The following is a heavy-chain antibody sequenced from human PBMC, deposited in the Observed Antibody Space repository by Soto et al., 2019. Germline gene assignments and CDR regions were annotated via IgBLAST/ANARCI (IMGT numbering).Heavy chain of an antibody. D-gene: IGHD2-15*01. J-gene: IGHJ6*02. CDR3: TRKTPPTGMEV. Sequence: EVQLVESGGGLVQPGGSLRLSCAASGFTLSSYDIHWVRQATGEGLAWVSGIGSGGDAHYADSVKGRFIISREDGTNSLYLQMNNLRVGDTALYYCTRKTPPTGMEVWGQGATVTVSS. CDR2: IGSGGDA. V-gene: IGHV3-13*01. CDR1: GFTLSSYD.